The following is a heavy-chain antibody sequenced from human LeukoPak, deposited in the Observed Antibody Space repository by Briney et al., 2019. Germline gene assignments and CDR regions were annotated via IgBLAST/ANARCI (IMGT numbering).Heavy chain of an antibody. Sequence: GGSLRLSCAASGFTFSSYSMNWVRQAPGKGLEWVSYISSSSSTMYYADSVKGRFTISRDNAKNSLYLQMNSLRDEDTAVYYCARVFNIAAEDGYGMDVWGQGTTVTVSS. J-gene: IGHJ6*02. V-gene: IGHV3-48*02. CDR1: GFTFSSYS. D-gene: IGHD6-13*01. CDR3: ARVFNIAAEDGYGMDV. CDR2: ISSSSSTM.